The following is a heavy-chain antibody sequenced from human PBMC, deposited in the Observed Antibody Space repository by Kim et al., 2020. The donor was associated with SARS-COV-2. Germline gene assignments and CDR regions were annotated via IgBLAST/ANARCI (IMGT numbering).Heavy chain of an antibody. CDR3: ARDPGSYCSGGSCSDAFDI. V-gene: IGHV1-2*06. CDR1: GYTFTGYY. D-gene: IGHD2-15*01. J-gene: IGHJ3*02. CDR2: INPNSGGT. Sequence: ASVKVSCKASGYTFTGYYMHWVRQAPGQGLEWMGQINPNSGGTNYAQKFQGRVTMTRDTSISTAYMELSRLRSDDTAVYYCARDPGSYCSGGSCSDAFDIWGQGTMVTVSS.